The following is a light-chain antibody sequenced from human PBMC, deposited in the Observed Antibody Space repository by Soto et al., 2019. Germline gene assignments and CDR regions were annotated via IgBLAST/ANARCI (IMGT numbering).Light chain of an antibody. Sequence: EMVLTQSPATLSLSPGARATLSCRASQSVSSHLGWYLQKPGQAPRLLIYDASNRAPGTPARFSGSGSGEDFTLTISSLEPEDFAVYYCQQRSNWPGTFGQGSRLEMK. CDR2: DAS. CDR1: QSVSSH. CDR3: QQRSNWPGT. V-gene: IGKV3-11*01. J-gene: IGKJ2*01.